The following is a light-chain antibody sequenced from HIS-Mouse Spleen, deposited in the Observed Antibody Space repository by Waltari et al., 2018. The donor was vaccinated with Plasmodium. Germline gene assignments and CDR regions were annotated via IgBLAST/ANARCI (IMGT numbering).Light chain of an antibody. CDR1: SSDVGGYNY. Sequence: QSALTQPASVSGSPGQSITISCTGTSSDVGGYNYVSWYQQHPGKAPNLRIYDVSNRPAGVSNRFSGSKSGNTASLTISGLQAEEEADYYCSSYTSSSTLVFGGGTKLTVL. CDR2: DVS. J-gene: IGLJ2*01. CDR3: SSYTSSSTLV. V-gene: IGLV2-14*03.